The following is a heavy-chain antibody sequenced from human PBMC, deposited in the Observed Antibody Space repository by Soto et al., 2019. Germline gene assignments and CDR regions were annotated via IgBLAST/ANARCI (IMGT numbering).Heavy chain of an antibody. V-gene: IGHV3-30*02. Sequence: PGGSLRLSCVASGFSFTTYAMHWFRQAPGKGLEWVALIKQNGNDKSYADSVKGRFTVSRDNSKNTAYLQMNSLRDEDAAVYYCVKDDSSGYYYVDYWGQETLVTVSS. CDR1: GFSFTTYA. D-gene: IGHD3-22*01. CDR2: IKQNGNDK. CDR3: VKDDSSGYYYVDY. J-gene: IGHJ4*02.